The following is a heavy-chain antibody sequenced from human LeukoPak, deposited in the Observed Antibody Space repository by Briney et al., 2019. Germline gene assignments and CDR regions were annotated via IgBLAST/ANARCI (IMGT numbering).Heavy chain of an antibody. Sequence: ASVKVSCKASGYTFTSYDINWVRQATGQRLEWMGWMNPNSGNTGYAQKFQGRVTMTRNTSISTAYMELSSLRSEDTAVYYCARGHALYDSSGYYGDYWGQGTLVTVSS. CDR2: MNPNSGNT. V-gene: IGHV1-8*01. J-gene: IGHJ4*02. CDR1: GYTFTSYD. D-gene: IGHD3-22*01. CDR3: ARGHALYDSSGYYGDY.